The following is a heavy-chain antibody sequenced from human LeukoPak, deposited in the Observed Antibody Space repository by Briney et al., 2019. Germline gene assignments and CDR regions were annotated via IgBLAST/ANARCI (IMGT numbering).Heavy chain of an antibody. D-gene: IGHD6-6*01. CDR2: IYYSGST. J-gene: IGHJ5*02. Sequence: SETLSLTCAAYGGSFSGYYWSWIRQPPGKGLEWIGSIYYSGSTYYNPSLKSRVTISVDTSKNQFSLKLSSVTAADTAVYYCARDIAARPDNWFDPSGQGTLVTVSS. CDR1: GGSFSGYY. CDR3: ARDIAARPDNWFDP. V-gene: IGHV4-34*01.